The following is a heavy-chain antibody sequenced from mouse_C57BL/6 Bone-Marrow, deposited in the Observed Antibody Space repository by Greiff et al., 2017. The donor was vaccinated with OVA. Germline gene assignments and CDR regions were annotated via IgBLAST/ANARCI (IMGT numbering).Heavy chain of an antibody. CDR3: ARWGKRWYFDV. CDR1: GYTFTNYW. J-gene: IGHJ1*03. V-gene: IGHV1-63*01. Sequence: QVQLQQSGAELVRPGTSVKMSCKASGYTFTNYWIGWAKQRPGHGLEWIGDIYPGGGYTNYNEKFKGKATLTADKSSSTAYMQFSSLTSEDSAIYYCARWGKRWYFDVWGTGTTVTVSS. CDR2: IYPGGGYT.